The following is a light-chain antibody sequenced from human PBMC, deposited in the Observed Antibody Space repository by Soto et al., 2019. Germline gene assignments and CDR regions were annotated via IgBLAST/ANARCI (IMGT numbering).Light chain of an antibody. CDR3: QQYTGYSRT. J-gene: IGKJ1*01. CDR1: QSISSW. Sequence: PVPPSPSALSSPVGARVTITCRASQSISSWLAWYQQKPGKAPKLLIYDASSLERGVPSTFSGSGSGTEFTLTITTLQPDDFATYYCQQYTGYSRTFGQGTKVDIK. CDR2: DAS. V-gene: IGKV1-5*01.